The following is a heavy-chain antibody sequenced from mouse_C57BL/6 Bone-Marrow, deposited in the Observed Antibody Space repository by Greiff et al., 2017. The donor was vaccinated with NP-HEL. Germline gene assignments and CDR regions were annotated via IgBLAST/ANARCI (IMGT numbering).Heavy chain of an antibody. J-gene: IGHJ4*01. D-gene: IGHD1-1*01. Sequence: EVKLQESGPGLVKPSQSLSLTCSVTGYSITSGYYWNWIRQFPGNKLEWMGYISYDGSNNYNPSLKNRISITRDTSKNQFFLKLNSVTTEDTATYYCARESYYGSSIMDYWGQGTSVTVSS. CDR2: ISYDGSN. CDR1: GYSITSGYY. CDR3: ARESYYGSSIMDY. V-gene: IGHV3-6*01.